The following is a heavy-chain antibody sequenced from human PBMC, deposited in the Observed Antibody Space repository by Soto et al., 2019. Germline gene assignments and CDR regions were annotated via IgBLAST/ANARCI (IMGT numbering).Heavy chain of an antibody. Sequence: QVQLVQSGAEVKKPGSSVKVSCKASGGTFSSYAISWVRQAPGQGLEWMGGIIPIFGTANYAQKFQGRVTITXVEXTXRAYMELSSLRSEDTAVYYCARGDSSGYYRAEYFQHWGQGTLVTVSS. CDR2: IIPIFGTA. CDR3: ARGDSSGYYRAEYFQH. D-gene: IGHD3-22*01. CDR1: GGTFSSYA. V-gene: IGHV1-69*05. J-gene: IGHJ1*01.